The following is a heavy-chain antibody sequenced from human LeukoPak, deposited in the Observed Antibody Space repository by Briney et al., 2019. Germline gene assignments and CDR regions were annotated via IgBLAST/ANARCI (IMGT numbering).Heavy chain of an antibody. V-gene: IGHV1-18*01. CDR3: ARDQYDSVWGSHRPYFDY. D-gene: IGHD3-16*01. J-gene: IGHJ4*02. Sequence: ASVKVSCKASSYTFSSYGISWVRQAPGQGLEWMGWISVHNGDTKYAQKFQDRVIMTTDTSTSTAYMELWGLRSDDTAVYYCARDQYDSVWGSHRPYFDYWGQGTLVTVSS. CDR2: ISVHNGDT. CDR1: SYTFSSYG.